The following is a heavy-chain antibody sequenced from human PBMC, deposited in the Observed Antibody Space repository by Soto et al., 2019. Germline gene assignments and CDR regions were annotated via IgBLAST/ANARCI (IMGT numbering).Heavy chain of an antibody. V-gene: IGHV1-69*04. CDR2: IIPILGIA. J-gene: IGHJ3*02. CDR3: ARDAYDSSGYYPEGGAFDI. Sequence: SVKVSCKASGGTFSSYTISWVRQAPGQGLEWMGRIIPILGIANYAQKFQGRVTITADKSTSTAYMELSSLRSEDTAVYYCARDAYDSSGYYPEGGAFDIWGQGIMVTVSS. CDR1: GGTFSSYT. D-gene: IGHD3-22*01.